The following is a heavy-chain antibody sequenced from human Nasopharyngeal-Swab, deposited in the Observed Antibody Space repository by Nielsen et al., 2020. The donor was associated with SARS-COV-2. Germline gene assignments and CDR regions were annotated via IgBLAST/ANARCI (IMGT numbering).Heavy chain of an antibody. CDR1: GYSFANYW. CDR3: ARRAARDGYNYEVDP. D-gene: IGHD5-24*01. Sequence: GESLKISCTGFGYSFANYWIGWVRQMPGKGLEWMGSIYPGNSDTRYSPAFHGRVTMSADKSINTAYLQWSNLRASDTAVYFCARRAARDGYNYEVDPWGQGTLVTVSS. J-gene: IGHJ5*02. V-gene: IGHV5-51*01. CDR2: IYPGNSDT.